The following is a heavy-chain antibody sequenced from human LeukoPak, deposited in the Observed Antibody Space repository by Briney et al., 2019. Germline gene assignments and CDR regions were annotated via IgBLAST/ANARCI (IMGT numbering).Heavy chain of an antibody. J-gene: IGHJ4*02. CDR2: IKRKSDGGTT. D-gene: IGHD4-23*01. CDR1: GFTFSNAW. CDR3: ITLIGTATVGDF. V-gene: IGHV3-15*01. Sequence: PGGSLRLSCVASGFTFSNAWMSWVRQAPGKGLEWVGRIKRKSDGGTTDYAAPVRGRFTLSRDDSKNTLYLQMNSLTTEDTAIYYCITLIGTATVGDFWGQGTLVTVSS.